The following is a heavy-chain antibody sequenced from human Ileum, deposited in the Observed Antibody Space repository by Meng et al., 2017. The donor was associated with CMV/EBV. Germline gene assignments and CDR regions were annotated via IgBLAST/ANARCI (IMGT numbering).Heavy chain of an antibody. CDR3: ARGATTTLFHYYKEMDV. Sequence: GESLKISCKASGYTLSVYYIHWVRQAPGQGLEWLGWINPNNGATAYAEKFQSRVTLTRDTSIDTAYMELSRLTSDDTAVYYCARGATTTLFHYYKEMDVWGQGTTVTVSS. J-gene: IGHJ6*02. D-gene: IGHD1-14*01. CDR1: GYTLSVYY. CDR2: INPNNGAT. V-gene: IGHV1-2*02.